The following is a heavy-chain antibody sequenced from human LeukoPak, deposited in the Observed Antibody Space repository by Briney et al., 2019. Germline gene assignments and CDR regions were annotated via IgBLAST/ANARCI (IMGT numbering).Heavy chain of an antibody. Sequence: SETLSLTCAVYGGSFSGYYWNWIRQPPGKGLEWIGNIYYSGSTYYNPSLKSRVTISVETSKNQFSLKLSSVTAADTAVYYCARDGRFPPEVLPRYFDYWGQGTLVTVSS. J-gene: IGHJ4*02. CDR3: ARDGRFPPEVLPRYFDY. CDR1: GGSFSGYY. CDR2: IYYSGST. D-gene: IGHD1-26*01. V-gene: IGHV4-34*01.